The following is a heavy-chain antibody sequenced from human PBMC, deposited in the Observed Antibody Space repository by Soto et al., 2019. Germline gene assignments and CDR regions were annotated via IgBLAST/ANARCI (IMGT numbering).Heavy chain of an antibody. Sequence: QVQLVQSGSELKKPGASVKVSCKASGYTFTSYAMNWVRQAPGQGLEWMGWINTNTGNPTYAQGFTGRFVFSLDTSVSTAYMQICSLKAEDTAVYYCERGPNDYYDSEAWFDPWGQGTLVTVSS. V-gene: IGHV7-4-1*01. CDR3: ERGPNDYYDSEAWFDP. J-gene: IGHJ5*02. CDR1: GYTFTSYA. CDR2: INTNTGNP. D-gene: IGHD3-22*01.